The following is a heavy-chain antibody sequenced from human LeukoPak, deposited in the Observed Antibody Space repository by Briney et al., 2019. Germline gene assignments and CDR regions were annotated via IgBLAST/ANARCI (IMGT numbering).Heavy chain of an antibody. V-gene: IGHV3-7*01. CDR3: ARRRGYSGYEYGVYFDY. CDR2: IKQDGSEK. CDR1: GFTFSSYW. Sequence: GSLRLSCAASGFTFSSYWMSWVRQAPGKGLEWVANIKQDGSEKSYVDSVKGRFTISRDNAKNSLYLQMNSLRAEDTAVYYCARRRGYSGYEYGVYFDYWGQGTLVTVSS. J-gene: IGHJ4*02. D-gene: IGHD5-12*01.